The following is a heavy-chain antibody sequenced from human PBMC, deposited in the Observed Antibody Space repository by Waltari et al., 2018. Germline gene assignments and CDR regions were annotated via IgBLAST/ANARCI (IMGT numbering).Heavy chain of an antibody. V-gene: IGHV1-69*10. CDR3: ARGGYDFWSGSFDY. CDR1: GGTFSSYA. CDR2: IIPILGIA. J-gene: IGHJ4*02. Sequence: QVQLVQSGAEVKKPGSSVKVSCKASGGTFSSYAISWVGQAPGQGLEWMGGIIPILGIANYAQKFQGRVTITADKSTSTAYMELSSLRSEDTAVYYCARGGYDFWSGSFDYWGQGTLVTVSS. D-gene: IGHD3-3*01.